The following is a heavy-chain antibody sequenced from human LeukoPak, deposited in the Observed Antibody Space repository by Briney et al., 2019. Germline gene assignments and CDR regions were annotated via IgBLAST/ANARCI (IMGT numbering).Heavy chain of an antibody. Sequence: GGSLRLSCAASGFPFNVQTMSWVRQAPGKGLDWVACMREDGREIYYVDSAKGRFTISRHNPKNSLYLQMNFLRAEDTAVYYCARGGATRGRFENWGQGTLVTVSS. D-gene: IGHD1-26*01. V-gene: IGHV3-7*01. CDR1: GFPFNVQT. CDR2: MREDGREI. CDR3: ARGGATRGRFEN. J-gene: IGHJ4*02.